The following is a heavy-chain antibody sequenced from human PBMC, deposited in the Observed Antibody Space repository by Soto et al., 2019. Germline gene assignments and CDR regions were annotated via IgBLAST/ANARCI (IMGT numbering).Heavy chain of an antibody. CDR1: GFTFSSYA. D-gene: IGHD3-16*01. CDR3: AKEFMNSPHDFDY. CDR2: ISGSGGST. Sequence: GGSLSLSCAASGFTFSSYAMSWVRQAPGKRLEWVSAISGSGGSTYYADYVKGRYTISRDNSKNTLYLQMNSLRAEDTAVYYRAKEFMNSPHDFDYWGQGTLVTVSS. J-gene: IGHJ4*02. V-gene: IGHV3-23*01.